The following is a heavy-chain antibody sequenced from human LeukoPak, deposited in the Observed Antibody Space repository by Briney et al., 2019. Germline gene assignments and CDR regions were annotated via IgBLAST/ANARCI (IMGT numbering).Heavy chain of an antibody. D-gene: IGHD3-10*01. V-gene: IGHV4-39*01. J-gene: IGHJ6*03. CDR1: GGSISSSSYY. Sequence: PSETLSLTCTVSGGSISSSSYYWGWIRQPPGKGLEWIGSIYYDGSTYYNPSLKSRVTISVDKSKNQFSLKMSSVTAADTAVYFCARQLYVSGSYYAPMDVWGKGTTVTISS. CDR3: ARQLYVSGSYYAPMDV. CDR2: IYYDGST.